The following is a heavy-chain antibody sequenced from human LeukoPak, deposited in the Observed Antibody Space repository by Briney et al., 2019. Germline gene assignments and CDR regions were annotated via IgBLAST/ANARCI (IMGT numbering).Heavy chain of an antibody. CDR1: GGSISSGDYY. Sequence: SETLSLTCTVSGGSISSGDYYWSWIRQRPGKGPEWIGSINYSGSTYYNPSLKSRVTMSVDTSKNQFSLKLTSVTATDTAVYYCASLLRFLEWFSSSAGCFDYWGQGTLVTVSS. D-gene: IGHD3-3*01. CDR2: INYSGST. J-gene: IGHJ4*02. CDR3: ASLLRFLEWFSSSAGCFDY. V-gene: IGHV4-39*01.